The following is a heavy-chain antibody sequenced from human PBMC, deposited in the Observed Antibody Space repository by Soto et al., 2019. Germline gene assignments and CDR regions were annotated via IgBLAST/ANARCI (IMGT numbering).Heavy chain of an antibody. Sequence: SETLSLTCSVSGGSISGHYWTWIRQSPGNGLEWIGYFFYSGSTNYNPSLKSRVTISVDTSKNQFSLKMSSVTAADTAVYYCARVGSTGWSPDYWGRGTLVTVSS. CDR3: ARVGSTGWSPDY. J-gene: IGHJ4*02. CDR1: GGSISGHY. CDR2: FFYSGST. D-gene: IGHD6-19*01. V-gene: IGHV4-59*11.